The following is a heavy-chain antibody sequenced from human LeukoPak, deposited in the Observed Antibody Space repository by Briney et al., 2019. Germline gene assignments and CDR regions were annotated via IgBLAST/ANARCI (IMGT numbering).Heavy chain of an antibody. D-gene: IGHD1-1*01. CDR3: GTTKQGRRYFDY. V-gene: IGHV3-23*01. J-gene: IGHJ4*02. CDR2: ISTSGGNT. CDR1: GFTFSTHA. Sequence: GGSLRLSRVASGFTFSTHAMHWVRQAPGKGLEWVSAISTSGGNTYYADSVRGRFTISRDNSKNTLYLQMNTLRAEDTAVYYCGTTKQGRRYFDYWGQETLVTVSS.